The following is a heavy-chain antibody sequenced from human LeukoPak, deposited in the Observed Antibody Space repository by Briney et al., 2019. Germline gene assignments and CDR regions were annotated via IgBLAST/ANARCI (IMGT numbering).Heavy chain of an antibody. D-gene: IGHD6-19*01. CDR1: GYSFPSYW. V-gene: IGHV5-51*01. CDR2: IYPRDSET. J-gene: IGHJ4*02. CDR3: AKVVAGIRCFDS. Sequence: GESLKIFCKGSGYSFPSYWIGWVRQKPGKGLEWMGIIYPRDSETRYSPSFQGQVTISADKSTNTAYLQWSSLEASDTAIYYCAKVVAGIRCFDSWGQGTLLTVSS.